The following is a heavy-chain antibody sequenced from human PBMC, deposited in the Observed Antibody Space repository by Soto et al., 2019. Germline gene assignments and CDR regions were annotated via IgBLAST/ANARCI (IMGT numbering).Heavy chain of an antibody. Sequence: SETLSLTCAVYGGSFSGYYWSWIRQPPGKGLEWIGEINHSGSTNYNPSLKSRVTISVDTSKNQFSLKLSSVTAADTAVYYCARARYCSSTSCYVYYYYGMDVWGQGTTVTVSS. CDR3: ARARYCSSTSCYVYYYYGMDV. D-gene: IGHD2-2*01. CDR1: GGSFSGYY. J-gene: IGHJ6*02. V-gene: IGHV4-34*01. CDR2: INHSGST.